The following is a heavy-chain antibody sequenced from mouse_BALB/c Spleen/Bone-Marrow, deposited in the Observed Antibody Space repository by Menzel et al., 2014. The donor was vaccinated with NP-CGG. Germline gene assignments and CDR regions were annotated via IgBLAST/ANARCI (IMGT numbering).Heavy chain of an antibody. CDR3: ARGGFDY. CDR1: GYTFTSYC. J-gene: IGHJ2*01. CDR2: INPSNGRT. V-gene: IGHV1S81*02. Sequence: SGAELVKPGASVKLSCKAPGYTFTSYCMHWVKQRPGQGLEWIGEINPSNGRTNYNEKFKSKATLTVDKSSSTAYMQLSSLTSEDSAVYYCARGGFDYWGQGTTLTVSS.